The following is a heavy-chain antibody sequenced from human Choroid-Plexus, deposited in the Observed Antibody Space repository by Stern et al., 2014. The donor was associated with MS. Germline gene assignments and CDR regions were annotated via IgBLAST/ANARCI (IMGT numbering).Heavy chain of an antibody. V-gene: IGHV3-30*18. CDR3: AKDRQYLTYFFDH. CDR2: VSYDGSNK. J-gene: IGHJ5*02. D-gene: IGHD2/OR15-2a*01. Sequence: VHLVESGGGMVQPGRPLRLSCVASGFTFGSCAMHWVRQAPGKGLEWVAGVSYDGSNKYYADSVKGRFTISRDNSQNTLYMQMSSLRPEDTAVYYCAKDRQYLTYFFDHWGQGSLVTVSS. CDR1: GFTFGSCA.